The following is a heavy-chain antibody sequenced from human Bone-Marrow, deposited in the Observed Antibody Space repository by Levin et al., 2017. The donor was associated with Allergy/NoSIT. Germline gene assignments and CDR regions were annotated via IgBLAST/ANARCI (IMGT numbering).Heavy chain of an antibody. CDR1: GFTLSSYA. V-gene: IGHV3-30*18. CDR3: AKGLRPYYFKFGMDV. Sequence: GESLKISCAASGFTLSSYAMHWVRQAPGKGLEWLAFISSDGTTEYYGDSVKGRFSISRDNSEKTLYLQIHRLRNEDTAVYYCAKGLRPYYFKFGMDVWGQGTTVTVSS. D-gene: IGHD3-10*01. J-gene: IGHJ6*02. CDR2: ISSDGTTE.